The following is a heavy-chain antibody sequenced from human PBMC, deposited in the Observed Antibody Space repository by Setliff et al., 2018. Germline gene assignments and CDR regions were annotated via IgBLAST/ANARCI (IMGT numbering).Heavy chain of an antibody. CDR2: IYIGGSA. J-gene: IGHJ6*03. CDR3: AREQWLDPPGYYHMDV. V-gene: IGHV4-4*07. CDR1: GGSISSYY. Sequence: SETLSLTCTVSGGSISSYYWSWIRQPAGKGLEWIGHIYIGGSANYNPSLKSRVTMSIDTSKNQFSLKLNSVTAADMVVYYCAREQWLDPPGYYHMDVWAKGTTVTVSS. D-gene: IGHD6-19*01.